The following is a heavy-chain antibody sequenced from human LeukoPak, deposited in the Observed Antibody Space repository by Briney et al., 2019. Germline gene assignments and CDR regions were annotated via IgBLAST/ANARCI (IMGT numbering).Heavy chain of an antibody. CDR3: AKDRVFGAHRGTHDAFDI. D-gene: IGHD3-3*01. Sequence: GGSLRLSCAASGFTFSSYGMHWVRQAPGKGLEWVAFIRYDGSNKYYADSVKGRFTISRDNSKNTLYLQMNSLRAEDTAVYYCAKDRVFGAHRGTHDAFDIWGQGTMVTVSS. CDR2: IRYDGSNK. CDR1: GFTFSSYG. J-gene: IGHJ3*02. V-gene: IGHV3-30*02.